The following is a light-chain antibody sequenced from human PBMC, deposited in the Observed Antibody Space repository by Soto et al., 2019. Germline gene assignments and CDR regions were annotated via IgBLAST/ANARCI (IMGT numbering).Light chain of an antibody. J-gene: IGLJ1*01. Sequence: QAVVTQPASVSGSPGQSITFSCTGTSSDVGGYNYVSWYQQHPGKAPKLMIYDVTNRPSGVSDRFSGSKSGNTASLTISGLQAEDEADYYCCSYTSSSTYVFGTGTKVTVL. V-gene: IGLV2-14*03. CDR1: SSDVGGYNY. CDR3: CSYTSSSTYV. CDR2: DVT.